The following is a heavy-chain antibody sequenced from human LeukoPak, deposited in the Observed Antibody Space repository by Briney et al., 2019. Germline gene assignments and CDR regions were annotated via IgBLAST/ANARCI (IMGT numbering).Heavy chain of an antibody. CDR3: ARASYSYDINGWVPFDY. V-gene: IGHV4-61*02. D-gene: IGHD3-22*01. CDR1: GNSISSGDNY. CDR2: IYTSGST. J-gene: IGHJ4*02. Sequence: SQNLSLTCTVSGNSISSGDNYWSWIRQPAGKGLEWIGRIYTSGSTNYNPSLKSRVTISGDTSKNQFSLRLSSVTAADTAVYYCARASYSYDINGWVPFDYWGQGTLVTVSS.